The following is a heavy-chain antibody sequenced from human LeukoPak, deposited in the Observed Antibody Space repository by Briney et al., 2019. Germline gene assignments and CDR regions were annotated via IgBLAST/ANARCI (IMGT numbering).Heavy chain of an antibody. CDR3: ARAPEGYSSGWYDY. CDR1: GGTIRSYY. CDR2: IKTSGST. Sequence: SESLSLTCAASGGTIRSYYWSWIRQPPGKGLEWIGSIKTSGSTNYNPSLMRRLTISFDTTTNKFPLLQMNCTGADTTAYYCARAPEGYSSGWYDYWGQGTLVTVSS. J-gene: IGHJ4*02. D-gene: IGHD6-19*01. V-gene: IGHV4-4*08.